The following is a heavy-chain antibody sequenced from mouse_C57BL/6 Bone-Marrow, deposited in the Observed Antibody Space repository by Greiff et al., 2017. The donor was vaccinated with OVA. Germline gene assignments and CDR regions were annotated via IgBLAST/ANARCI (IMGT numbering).Heavy chain of an antibody. V-gene: IGHV5-9-1*02. CDR1: GFTFSSYA. CDR2: ISSGGDYI. J-gene: IGHJ4*01. D-gene: IGHD2-3*01. Sequence: DVHLVESGEGLVKPGGSLKLSCAASGFTFSSYAMSWVRQTPEKRLEWVAYISSGGDYIYYADNVKGRFTISRDNARNTLYLQRSSLKSEDTAMYYCTRDGYYAMDYWGQGTSVTVSS. CDR3: TRDGYYAMDY.